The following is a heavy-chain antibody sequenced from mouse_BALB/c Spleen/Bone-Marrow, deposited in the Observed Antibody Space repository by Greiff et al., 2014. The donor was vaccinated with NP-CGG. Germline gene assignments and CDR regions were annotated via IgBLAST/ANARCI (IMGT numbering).Heavy chain of an antibody. CDR3: ATGSSYWYFDV. D-gene: IGHD1-1*01. V-gene: IGHV1S34*01. CDR2: ISCYNGAT. CDR1: GYSFTGYY. Sequence: LVKTGASVKISCKASGYSFTGYYMHWGKQSHGKSLEWIGYISCYNGATSYNQKFKGKATFTVDTSSSTAYMQFNSLTSEDSAVYYCATGSSYWYFDVWGAGTTVTVSS. J-gene: IGHJ1*01.